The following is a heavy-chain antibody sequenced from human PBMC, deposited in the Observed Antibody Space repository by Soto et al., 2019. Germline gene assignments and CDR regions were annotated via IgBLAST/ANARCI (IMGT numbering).Heavy chain of an antibody. CDR1: GFSLSTSGVG. CDR2: IYWDADK. D-gene: IGHD5-18*01. Sequence: QITLKESGPPLVKPTQTLTLTCTFSGFSLSTSGVGVGWIRQPPGKALEFLALIYWDADKRYSPSLKSRLTITKDTSKTPVVLTITNVDPMDTATYYCAHTERYGHGFSLDYWGQGTLVTVSS. CDR3: AHTERYGHGFSLDY. V-gene: IGHV2-5*02. J-gene: IGHJ4*02.